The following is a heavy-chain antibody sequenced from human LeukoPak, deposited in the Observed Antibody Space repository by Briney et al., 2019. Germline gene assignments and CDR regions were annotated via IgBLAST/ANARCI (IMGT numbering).Heavy chain of an antibody. CDR3: ARGLEYYDFWSGYYTGRPQYYFDY. D-gene: IGHD3-3*01. CDR1: GGSISSSSYY. CDR2: IYYNGYT. Sequence: SETLSLTCTVSGGSISSSSYYWGWIRQPPGKGLEWIGSIYYNGYTYYNPSLKSRLTMSVDTSKNQFSLILSSVTAADTAVYYCARGLEYYDFWSGYYTGRPQYYFDYWGQGTLVTVSS. J-gene: IGHJ4*02. V-gene: IGHV4-39*01.